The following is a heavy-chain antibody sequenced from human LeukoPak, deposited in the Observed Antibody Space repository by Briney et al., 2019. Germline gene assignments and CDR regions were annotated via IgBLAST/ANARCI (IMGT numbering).Heavy chain of an antibody. V-gene: IGHV4-34*01. CDR2: IYYSGST. J-gene: IGHJ4*02. CDR3: ARSDVLRFLEWLAHFDY. CDR1: GGSFSGYY. D-gene: IGHD3-3*01. Sequence: SETLSLTCAVYGGSFSGYYWSWIRQPPGKGLEWIGSIYYSGSTYYNPSLKSRVTISVDTSKNQFSLKLSSVTAADTAVYYCARSDVLRFLEWLAHFDYWGQGTLVTVSS.